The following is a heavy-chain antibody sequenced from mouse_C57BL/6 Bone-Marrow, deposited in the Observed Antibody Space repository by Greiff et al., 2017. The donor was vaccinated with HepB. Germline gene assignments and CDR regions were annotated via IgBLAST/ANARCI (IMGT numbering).Heavy chain of an antibody. CDR1: GFTFSDYG. CDR3: ARDLGRAWFAY. CDR2: ISSGSSTI. J-gene: IGHJ3*01. Sequence: EVQGVESGGGLVKPGGSLKLSCAASGFTFSDYGMHWVRQAPEKGLEWVAYISSGSSTIYYADTVKGRFTISRDNAKTTLFLQRTSLGSEDTAMCYCARDLGRAWFAYWGQGTLVTVSA. V-gene: IGHV5-17*01. D-gene: IGHD4-1*01.